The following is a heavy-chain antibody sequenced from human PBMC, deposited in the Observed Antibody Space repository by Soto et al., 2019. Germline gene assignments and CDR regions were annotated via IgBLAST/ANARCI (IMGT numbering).Heavy chain of an antibody. J-gene: IGHJ4*02. D-gene: IGHD5-12*01. CDR1: GTSISSSY. CDR3: ARAYGGYADY. Sequence: PSETLSLTCTVPGTSISSSYWSWIRQPPGKGLEWIGYIYYSGSTNYNPSLKSRVTISVDTSKNQFSLKLSSVTAADTAVYYCARAYGGYADYWGQGALVTVSS. V-gene: IGHV4-59*01. CDR2: IYYSGST.